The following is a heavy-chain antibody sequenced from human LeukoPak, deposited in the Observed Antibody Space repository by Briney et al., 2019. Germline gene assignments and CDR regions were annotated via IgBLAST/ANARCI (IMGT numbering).Heavy chain of an antibody. CDR3: AGEITMVRGLMDV. V-gene: IGHV4-30-4*01. CDR1: GGSISSGDYY. D-gene: IGHD3-10*01. J-gene: IGHJ6*02. CDR2: IYYSGST. Sequence: SETLSLTCTVSGGSISSGDYYWSWIRQPPGKGLEWIGYIYYSGSTYYNPSLKSRVTISVDTSKNQFSLKLSSVTAADTAVYYCAGEITMVRGLMDVWGQGTTVTVSS.